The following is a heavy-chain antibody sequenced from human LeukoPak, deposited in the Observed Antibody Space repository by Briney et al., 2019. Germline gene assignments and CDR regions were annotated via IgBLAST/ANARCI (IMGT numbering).Heavy chain of an antibody. CDR3: ARYTAAGGNFDY. CDR1: GFTFSSQS. CDR2: VSGSGAHT. Sequence: GGSLRLSCAASGFTFSSQSMNWVRQAPGKGLQWVSAVSGSGAHTYYADSVKGRFTISRDNSKNTLYLQMNSLRAEDTAVYYCARYTAAGGNFDYWGQGTLVTVSS. V-gene: IGHV3-23*01. D-gene: IGHD6-13*01. J-gene: IGHJ4*02.